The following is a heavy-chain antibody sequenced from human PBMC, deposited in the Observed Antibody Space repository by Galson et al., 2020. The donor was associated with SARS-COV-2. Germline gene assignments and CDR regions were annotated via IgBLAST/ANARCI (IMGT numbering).Heavy chain of an antibody. V-gene: IGHV3-33*01. CDR1: GFTFSSYG. D-gene: IGHD3-22*01. CDR2: IWYDGSNK. CDR3: AREKFYYDSSSYDI. Sequence: GVSLRLSCAASGFTFSSYGMHWVRQAPGKGLEWVAVIWYDGSNKYYADSVKGRFTISRDNSKNTLYLQMNSLRAEDTAVYYCAREKFYYDSSSYDIWGQGTMVTVSS. J-gene: IGHJ3*02.